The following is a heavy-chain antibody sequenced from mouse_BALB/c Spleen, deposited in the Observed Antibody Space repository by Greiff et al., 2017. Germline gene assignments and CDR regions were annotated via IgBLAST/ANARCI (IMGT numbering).Heavy chain of an antibody. CDR2: INSNGGST. V-gene: IGHV5-6-3*01. CDR1: GFTFSSYG. Sequence: EVHLVESGGGLVQPGGSLKLSCAASGFTFSSYGMSWVRQTPDKRLELVATINSNGGSTYYPDSVKGRFTISRDNAKNTLYLQMSSLKSEDTAMYYCARDWDYGSSFYWYFDVWGAGTTVTVSS. J-gene: IGHJ1*01. D-gene: IGHD1-1*01. CDR3: ARDWDYGSSFYWYFDV.